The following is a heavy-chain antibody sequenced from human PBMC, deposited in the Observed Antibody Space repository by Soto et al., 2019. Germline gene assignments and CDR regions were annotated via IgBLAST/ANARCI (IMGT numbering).Heavy chain of an antibody. CDR3: AKEDSDFWSGYYGGGMDV. CDR2: IRGSGGST. Sequence: GGSLRLSCAASGFTFSSYAMSWVRQAPGKGLEWVSAIRGSGGSTYYADSVKGRFTISRDNSKNTLYLQMNSLRAEDTAVYYCAKEDSDFWSGYYGGGMDVWGQGTTVTVSS. CDR1: GFTFSSYA. D-gene: IGHD3-3*01. V-gene: IGHV3-23*01. J-gene: IGHJ6*02.